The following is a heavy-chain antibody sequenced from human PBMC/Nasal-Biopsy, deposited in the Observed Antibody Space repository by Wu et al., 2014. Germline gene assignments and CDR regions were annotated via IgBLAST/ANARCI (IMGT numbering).Heavy chain of an antibody. CDR3: ARDVKTYSNSRGYFDHYMDV. Sequence: VKVSSKASGYQFGTLTLCIGYDRAPGXGPEWMGWINPASGGTKYAQKLLGRVTMTRDTSTTTAYMELTRLRSDDTAVYYCARDVKTYSNSRGYFDHYMDVWGNGTTVTVSS. J-gene: IGHJ6*03. CDR1: GYQFGTLTL. CDR2: INPASGGT. D-gene: IGHD3-22*01. V-gene: IGHV1-2*02.